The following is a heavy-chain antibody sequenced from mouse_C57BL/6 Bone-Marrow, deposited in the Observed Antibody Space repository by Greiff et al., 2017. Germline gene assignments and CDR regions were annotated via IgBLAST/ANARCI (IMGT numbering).Heavy chain of an antibody. CDR1: FYTFTIYF. D-gene: IGHD2-4*01. CDR3: ARLGAQGEVDY. CDR2: IHPSDSDT. J-gene: IGHJ2*01. V-gene: IGHV1-74*01. Sequence: QVQLQQPVASLFPPLAPYHFSFNSSFYTFTIYFIHFVKQMPCQGLDWIGRIHPSDSDTNYNQKFKGKATLTVDKSSSTAYMQLSSLTSEDSAVYYCARLGAQGEVDYWGQGTTLTVSS.